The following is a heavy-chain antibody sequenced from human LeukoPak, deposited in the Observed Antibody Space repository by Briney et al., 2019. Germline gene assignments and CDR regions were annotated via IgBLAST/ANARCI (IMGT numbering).Heavy chain of an antibody. CDR3: ASVYRGGSSWPYYYYYYMDV. V-gene: IGHV1-46*01. CDR2: INPSGGST. J-gene: IGHJ6*03. Sequence: ASVKVSCKASGYTFTSYYMHWVRQAPGQGLEWMGIINPSGGSTSYAQKFQGRVTMTRDMSTSTVYMELSSLRSEDTAVYYCASVYRGGSSWPYYYYYYMDVWGKGTTVTVSS. D-gene: IGHD6-13*01. CDR1: GYTFTSYY.